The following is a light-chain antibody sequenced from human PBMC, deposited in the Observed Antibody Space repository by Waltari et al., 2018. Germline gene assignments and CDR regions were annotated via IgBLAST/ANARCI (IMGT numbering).Light chain of an antibody. V-gene: IGKV1-39*01. CDR2: AAS. Sequence: DIQMTQSPSSLSASVGDRVTITCRASQSISSYLNWYQQKPGKAPKLLIYAASSLQSGVPSMFSCGGSWTDCTLTISSLQPEDFATDYCQQSYRPPRVTFGPGTKVDIK. CDR3: QQSYRPPRVT. CDR1: QSISSY. J-gene: IGKJ3*01.